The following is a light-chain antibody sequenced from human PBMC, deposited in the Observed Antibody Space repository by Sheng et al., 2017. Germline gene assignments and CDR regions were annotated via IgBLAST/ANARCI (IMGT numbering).Light chain of an antibody. J-gene: IGKJ4*01. CDR2: ATS. V-gene: IGKV3D-20*02. CDR3: QQRSNWPPVT. CDR1: EGISSRF. Sequence: ETVLTQSPGTLSLSPGQRATLSCRASEGISSRFLAWFQQKPGQPLRLLIYATSSRATGIPDRFSGSGFGTDFTLTISSLEPEDFAVYYCQQRSNWPPVTFGGGTKVEIK.